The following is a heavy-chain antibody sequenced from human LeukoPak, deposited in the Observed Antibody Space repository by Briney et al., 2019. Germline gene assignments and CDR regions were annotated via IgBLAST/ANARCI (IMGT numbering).Heavy chain of an antibody. CDR1: GGSISSGGYH. D-gene: IGHD3-3*01. J-gene: IGHJ4*02. Sequence: SETLSLTCTVSGGSISSGGYHWSWIRQHPGKGLERIGYIYYSGSTYYNPSLKSRVTISVDTSKNQFSLKLSSVTAADTAVYYCARAVVTIFGVVTYYFDYWGQGTLVTVSS. CDR3: ARAVVTIFGVVTYYFDY. V-gene: IGHV4-31*03. CDR2: IYYSGST.